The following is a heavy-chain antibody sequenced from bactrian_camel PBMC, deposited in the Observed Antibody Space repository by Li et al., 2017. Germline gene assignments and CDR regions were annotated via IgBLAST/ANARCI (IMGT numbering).Heavy chain of an antibody. D-gene: IGHD4*01. J-gene: IGHJ4*01. Sequence: QLVESGGGLVQPGGSLRLSCTASGFTFSGYWMYWVRQTPAKGLEWVSGVASNGGSTEYADSIVGRFTISRDNAKNIVYLHMTSLKPEDTGLYYCATSHRFHSSPTLSPSDFDYWGQGTQVTVS. V-gene: IGHV3S25*01. CDR2: VASNGGST. CDR1: GFTFSGYW. CDR3: ATSHRFHSSPTLSPSDFDY.